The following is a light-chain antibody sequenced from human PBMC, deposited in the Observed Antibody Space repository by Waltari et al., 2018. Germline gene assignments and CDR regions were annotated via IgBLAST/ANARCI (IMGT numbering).Light chain of an antibody. J-gene: IGLJ2*01. CDR2: EDI. CDR1: ALPKKY. CDR3: YSIYSSGSLEI. Sequence: YEVTQPPSVSVSSGQTARITCSGAALPKKYAHWYQQKSGQARVLVIYEDIKRRSGIPERFSGSNSGTTATLTISGAQVGDEADDDCYSIYSSGSLEIFGGGTNLTVL. V-gene: IGLV3-10*01.